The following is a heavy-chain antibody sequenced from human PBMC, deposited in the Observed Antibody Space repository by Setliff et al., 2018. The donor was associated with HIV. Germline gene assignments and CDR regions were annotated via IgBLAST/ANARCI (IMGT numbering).Heavy chain of an antibody. Sequence: LRLSCAASGFTFSTAWMNWVRQAPGKGLEWVGHIKSKTDGGTTDYAAPVKGRFTISRDDSKNTLYLQMNSLKSEGTAVYYCTTTLSLWFGAPFDYWGQGTLVTVSS. D-gene: IGHD3-10*01. V-gene: IGHV3-15*01. CDR2: IKSKTDGGTT. CDR3: TTTLSLWFGAPFDY. J-gene: IGHJ4*02. CDR1: GFTFSTAW.